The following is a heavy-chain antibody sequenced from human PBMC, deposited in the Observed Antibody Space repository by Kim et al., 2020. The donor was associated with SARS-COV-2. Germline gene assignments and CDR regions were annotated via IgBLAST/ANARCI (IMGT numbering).Heavy chain of an antibody. Sequence: SETLSLTCTVSGGSISSYYWSWIRQPPGKGLEWIGYIYYSGSTNYNPSLKSRVTISVDTSKNQFSLKLSSVTAADTAVYYCARFEAGYFDYWGQGTLVTVSS. J-gene: IGHJ4*02. D-gene: IGHD6-19*01. CDR1: GGSISSYY. CDR2: IYYSGST. V-gene: IGHV4-59*13. CDR3: ARFEAGYFDY.